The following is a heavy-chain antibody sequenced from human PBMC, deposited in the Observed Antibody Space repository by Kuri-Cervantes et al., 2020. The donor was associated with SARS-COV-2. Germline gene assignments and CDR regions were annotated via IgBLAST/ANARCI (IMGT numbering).Heavy chain of an antibody. J-gene: IGHJ4*02. D-gene: IGHD2-15*01. CDR3: AKDQHGIVVVVAAIDY. V-gene: IGHV3-30*19. CDR1: GFTFSSYG. Sequence: GESLKISCAAPGFTFSSYGMHWVRRAPGKGLEWVAVISYDGSNKYYADSVKGRFTISRDNSKNTLYLQMNSLRAEDTAVYYCAKDQHGIVVVVAAIDYWGQGTLVTVSS. CDR2: ISYDGSNK.